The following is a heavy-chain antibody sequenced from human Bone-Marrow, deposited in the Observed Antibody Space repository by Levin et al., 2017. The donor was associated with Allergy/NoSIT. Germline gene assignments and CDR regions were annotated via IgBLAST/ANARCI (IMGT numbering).Heavy chain of an antibody. J-gene: IGHJ4*02. CDR1: GFTFTDYY. Sequence: GESLNISCAASGFTFTDYYMTWVRQAPGKGLEWISHISNSGNTIYYADSVKGRFTVSRDSAKKSVYLQMNSLRAEDTAVYYCATELGGSYYAWGSFNYWGQGTLVTVSS. CDR2: ISNSGNTI. D-gene: IGHD1-26*01. V-gene: IGHV3-11*01. CDR3: ATELGGSYYAWGSFNY.